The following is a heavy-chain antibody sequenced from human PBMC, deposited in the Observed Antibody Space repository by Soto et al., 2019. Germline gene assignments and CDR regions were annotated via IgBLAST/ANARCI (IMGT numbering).Heavy chain of an antibody. Sequence: EVQLVESGGGLVRPGGSLRLSCAASGFRFGDYGMTWVRQAPGKGLEWVSGINWAGGSVCYADSVKGRFTISRDNANNSLDLKMNTLRAVDTAFYDCARDPTRGDCSCGRCVLLSVEDGFDVWGQGTLVTVSS. D-gene: IGHD2-15*01. J-gene: IGHJ3*01. CDR3: ARDPTRGDCSCGRCVLLSVEDGFDV. CDR2: INWAGGSV. V-gene: IGHV3-20*01. CDR1: GFRFGDYG.